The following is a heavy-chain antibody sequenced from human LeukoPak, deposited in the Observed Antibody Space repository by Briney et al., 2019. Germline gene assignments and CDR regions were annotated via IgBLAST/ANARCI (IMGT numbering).Heavy chain of an antibody. V-gene: IGHV4-34*01. D-gene: IGHD3-22*01. CDR1: GGSFSGYY. CDR3: AREDYYDSSGLNY. CDR2: INHSGST. Sequence: SETLSLTCAVYGGSFSGYYWSWIRQPPGKGLEWIGEINHSGSTNYNPSLKSRVTISVDTSKNQFSLKLSSVTAADTAVYYCAREDYYDSSGLNYWGQGTLVTVSS. J-gene: IGHJ4*02.